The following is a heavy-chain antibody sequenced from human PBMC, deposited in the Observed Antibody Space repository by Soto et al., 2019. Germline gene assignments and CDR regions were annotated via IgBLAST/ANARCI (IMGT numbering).Heavy chain of an antibody. CDR1: GGSMSSGGYS. J-gene: IGHJ6*02. Sequence: PSETLSLTCAVSGGSMSSGGYSWSWIRQPPGKGLEWIGYIYHNGSPYYNPSLKSRVTISVDRSKNQFSLKLSSVTAAFSAVYYCARVPYVWGQGTTVPVS. CDR2: IYHNGSP. V-gene: IGHV4-30-2*01. CDR3: ARVPYV.